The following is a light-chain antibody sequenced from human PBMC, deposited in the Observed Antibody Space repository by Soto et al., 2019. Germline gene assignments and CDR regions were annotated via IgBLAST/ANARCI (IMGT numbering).Light chain of an antibody. V-gene: IGKV3-15*01. CDR2: GAS. J-gene: IGKJ4*01. CDR1: QSVTSDFNN. CDR3: QQYQNRPLT. Sequence: EIVLTQSPATLSVSPGERATLSCRASQSVTSDFNNLAWYQQKPGQAPRLLIYGASTRATGVPARFSGSGSGTDFTLTISSLQSEDFAVYYCQQYQNRPLTFGGGTKVEI.